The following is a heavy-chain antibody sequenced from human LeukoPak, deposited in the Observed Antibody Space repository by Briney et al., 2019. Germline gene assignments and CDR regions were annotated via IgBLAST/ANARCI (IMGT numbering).Heavy chain of an antibody. J-gene: IGHJ6*03. D-gene: IGHD4-17*01. CDR2: IYHSGST. CDR1: GYSISSGYY. V-gene: IGHV4-38-2*01. CDR3: ASNLQTDYGLDYYYMDV. Sequence: SETLSLTCAVSGYSISSGYYCGWIRQPPGKGLEWIGSIYHSGSTYYNPSLKSRVTISVDTSKNQFSLKLSSVTAADTAVYYCASNLQTDYGLDYYYMDVWGKGTTVTVSS.